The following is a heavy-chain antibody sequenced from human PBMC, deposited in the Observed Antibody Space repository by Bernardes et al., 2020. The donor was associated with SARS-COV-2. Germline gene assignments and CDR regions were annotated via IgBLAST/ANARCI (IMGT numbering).Heavy chain of an antibody. CDR3: ARLRNYDFWTGLGGEFDY. V-gene: IGHV4-39*01. CDR1: GVSISNANYY. Sequence: SETLSPTCAVSGVSISNANYYWGWIRQPPGKGLEWIGNIYYSGRTNYNPSLKSRATISVNTSKNQFSLRLSSVTAADTAMYYCARLRNYDFWTGLGGEFDYWGQGTLVTVSS. CDR2: IYYSGRT. D-gene: IGHD3-3*01. J-gene: IGHJ4*02.